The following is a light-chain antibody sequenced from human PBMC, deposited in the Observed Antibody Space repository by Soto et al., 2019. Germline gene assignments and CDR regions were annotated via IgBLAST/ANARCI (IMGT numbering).Light chain of an antibody. J-gene: IGKJ1*01. CDR2: GSY. CDR1: LSVSSK. V-gene: IGKV3D-15*01. Sequence: EIVMTQSPATLSLSPGERATLSCRASLSVSSKLAWFQQKPGQAPRLLIYGSYTRATGIPARFSGSGSGTEFTLTISSLQSEDFAVYYCQQYNNWPLTFGQGTKVEIK. CDR3: QQYNNWPLT.